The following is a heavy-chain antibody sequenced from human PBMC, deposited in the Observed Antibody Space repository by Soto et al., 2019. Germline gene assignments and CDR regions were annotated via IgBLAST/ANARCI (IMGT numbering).Heavy chain of an antibody. D-gene: IGHD3-3*01. Sequence: PSETLSLTCTVSGGSISSSSYYWGWIRQPPGKGLERIGSIYYSGSTYYNPSLKSRVTISVDTSKNQFSLKLSSVTAADTAVYYCASHKGIYDFWSVYYIPHSAYGMDVWGQGTTVTVSS. CDR3: ASHKGIYDFWSVYYIPHSAYGMDV. CDR2: IYYSGST. J-gene: IGHJ6*02. V-gene: IGHV4-39*01. CDR1: GGSISSSSYY.